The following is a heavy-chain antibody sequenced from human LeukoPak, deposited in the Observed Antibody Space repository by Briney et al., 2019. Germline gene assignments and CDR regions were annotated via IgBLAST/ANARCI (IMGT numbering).Heavy chain of an antibody. V-gene: IGHV3-23*01. CDR3: AKEPLTTRGSHPFFDY. D-gene: IGHD4-17*01. J-gene: IGHJ4*02. CDR2: IGGSAGST. CDR1: ALTFSTYA. Sequence: PGGSLSLSCVASALTFSTYAMPSVRQATGKGLEGVAAIGGSAGSTYYADSVKGRFTISRDNSKNTLYLQMNSLRAEDTAVYYCAKEPLTTRGSHPFFDYWGQGTLVTVSS.